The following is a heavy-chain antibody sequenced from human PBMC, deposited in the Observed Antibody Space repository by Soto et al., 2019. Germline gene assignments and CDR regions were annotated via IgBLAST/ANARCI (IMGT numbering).Heavy chain of an antibody. CDR3: ARAVRVTRGYYYFYYGMDV. Sequence: GASVKVSCKAAGGTFSSYSISWVRQAPGQGLEWMGGIIPIFGTANYAQKFQGRATITADESTSTAYMELSSLRSEDTAVYYCARAVRVTRGYYYFYYGMDVWGQGTTVTRLL. CDR2: IIPIFGTA. D-gene: IGHD3-10*01. J-gene: IGHJ6*02. CDR1: GGTFSSYS. V-gene: IGHV1-69*13.